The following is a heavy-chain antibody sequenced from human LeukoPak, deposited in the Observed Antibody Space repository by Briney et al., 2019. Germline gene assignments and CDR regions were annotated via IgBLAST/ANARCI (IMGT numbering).Heavy chain of an antibody. CDR1: GGSISSYY. D-gene: IGHD3-16*01. V-gene: IGHV4-4*07. Sequence: SETLSLTCTVSGGSISSYYWNWIRQPAGEGLEWIGRIYTSGSTNYNPSLKSRVTMSVDTSKNQFSLRLSSMTAADTAVYYCARDLGGYYYGMDVWGQGTTVTVSS. J-gene: IGHJ6*02. CDR3: ARDLGGYYYGMDV. CDR2: IYTSGST.